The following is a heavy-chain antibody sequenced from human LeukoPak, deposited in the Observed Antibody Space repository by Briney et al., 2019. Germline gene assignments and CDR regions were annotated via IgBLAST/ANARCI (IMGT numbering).Heavy chain of an antibody. D-gene: IGHD1-14*01. CDR2: ISYDGSNK. Sequence: GGSLRLSCAASGFTFSSYAMHWVRQAPGEGLEWVAVISYDGSNKYYADSVKGRFTISRDNSKNTLYLQMNSLRVEDTAVYYCARGALGMSGRIVDAFDIWGQGTRVTVSS. V-gene: IGHV3-30-3*01. CDR3: ARGALGMSGRIVDAFDI. CDR1: GFTFSSYA. J-gene: IGHJ3*02.